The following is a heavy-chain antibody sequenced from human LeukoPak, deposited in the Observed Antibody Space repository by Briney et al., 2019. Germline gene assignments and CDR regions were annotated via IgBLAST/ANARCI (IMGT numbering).Heavy chain of an antibody. J-gene: IGHJ6*03. CDR1: GGSISSGSYY. D-gene: IGHD6-6*01. V-gene: IGHV4-61*02. CDR3: ARTVRPGVNYYYYYMDV. CDR2: IYTSGST. Sequence: QPSETLSLTCTVSGGSISSGSYYWSWIRQPAGKGLEWIGRIYTSGSTNYNPSLKSRVSISVDTSKNQFSLKLSSVTAADTAVYFCARTVRPGVNYYYYYMDVWGRGTTVTVSS.